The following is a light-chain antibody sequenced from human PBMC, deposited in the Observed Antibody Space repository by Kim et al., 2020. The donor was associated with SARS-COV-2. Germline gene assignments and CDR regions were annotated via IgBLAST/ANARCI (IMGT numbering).Light chain of an antibody. CDR2: NDN. CDR3: SAWDDALNGDWV. CDR1: SSNIGSNT. J-gene: IGLJ3*02. Sequence: ELTQPPSASGTPGQRVTISCSGSSSNIGSNTVTWYKQLPGTAPKLLIYNDNQRPSGVPDRFSGSKSGTSASLAISGLQSDDEADYYCSAWDDALNGDWVFGGGTQLTV. V-gene: IGLV1-44*01.